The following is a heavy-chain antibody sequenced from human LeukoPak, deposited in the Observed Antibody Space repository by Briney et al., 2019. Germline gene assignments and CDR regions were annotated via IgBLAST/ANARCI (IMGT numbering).Heavy chain of an antibody. CDR2: IYHSGST. Sequence: SETLSLTCTVSGYSISSGYYWGWIRQPPGKGLEWIGSIYHSGSTYYNPSLKSRVTISVDTSKNQFSLKLSSVTAADTAVYYCARDRYWGEGHWFDPWGQGTLVTVSS. J-gene: IGHJ5*02. CDR1: GYSISSGYY. CDR3: ARDRYWGEGHWFDP. D-gene: IGHD3-16*01. V-gene: IGHV4-38-2*02.